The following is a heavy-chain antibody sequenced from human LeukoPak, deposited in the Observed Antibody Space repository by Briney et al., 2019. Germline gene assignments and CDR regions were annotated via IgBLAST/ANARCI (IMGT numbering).Heavy chain of an antibody. D-gene: IGHD2-15*01. CDR2: IYFGGST. CDR3: ARVRGYCSSGNCGMDV. Sequence: SETLSLTCAVSGDSISNDYWSWIRQPPGKGLEWLGYIYFGGSTNYNPSLKSRVTISVDTSKNQFSLKLSSVTAADTAVYYCARVRGYCSSGNCGMDVWGQGTTVTVSS. CDR1: GDSISNDY. J-gene: IGHJ6*02. V-gene: IGHV4-59*01.